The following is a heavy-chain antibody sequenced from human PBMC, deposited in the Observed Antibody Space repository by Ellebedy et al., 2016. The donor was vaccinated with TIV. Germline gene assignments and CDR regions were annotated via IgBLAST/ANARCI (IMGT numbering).Heavy chain of an antibody. D-gene: IGHD2-2*01. CDR2: ITPFNGNT. V-gene: IGHV1-45*02. J-gene: IGHJ6*03. Sequence: SVKVSXXASGYTFTYRYLHWVRQAPGQALEWMGWITPFNGNTNYAQKFQDRVTITRDRSMSTAYMELSSLRSEDTAMYYCATTPSSTSWGYYMDVWGKGTTVTVSS. CDR3: ATTPSSTSWGYYMDV. CDR1: GYTFTYRY.